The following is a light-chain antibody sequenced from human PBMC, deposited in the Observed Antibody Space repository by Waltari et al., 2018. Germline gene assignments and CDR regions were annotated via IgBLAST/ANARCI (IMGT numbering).Light chain of an antibody. V-gene: IGLV2-8*01. CDR3: SSFAGNNNVV. Sequence: QSALTQPPSASGSPGQSVTISCTGTSNDVGAYNYVSWYQQHPGKAPKLMIYEVSMRPSGVPDRVSGSKSDNTASLTVSGLQAEDEADYYCSSFAGNNNVVFGGGTKLTVL. CDR1: SNDVGAYNY. CDR2: EVS. J-gene: IGLJ2*01.